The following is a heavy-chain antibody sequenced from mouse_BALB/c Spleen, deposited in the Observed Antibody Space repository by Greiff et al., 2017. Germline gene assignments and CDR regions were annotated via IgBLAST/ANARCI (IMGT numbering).Heavy chain of an antibody. V-gene: IGHV5-17*02. CDR2: ISSGSSTI. J-gene: IGHJ3*01. CDR1: GFTFSSFG. D-gene: IGHD2-10*02. CDR3: ARRGYGNYEFSFAY. Sequence: EVKLVESGGGLVQPGGSRKLSCAASGFTFSSFGMHWVRQAPEKGLEWVAYISSGSSTIYYADTVKGRFTISRDNPKNTLFLQMTSLRSEDTAMYYCARRGYGNYEFSFAYWGQGTLVTVSA.